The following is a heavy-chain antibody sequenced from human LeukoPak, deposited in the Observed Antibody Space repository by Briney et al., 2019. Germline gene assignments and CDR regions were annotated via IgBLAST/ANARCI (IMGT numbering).Heavy chain of an antibody. V-gene: IGHV4-30-2*01. Sequence: SETLSLTCAVSGGSISSGGYSWSWIRQPPGKGLEWIGYIYHSGSTYYNPSLKSRVTISVDRSKNQFSLKLSFVTAADAAVYYCARSRGYSGYDAFDYWGQGTLVTVSS. D-gene: IGHD5-12*01. CDR2: IYHSGST. CDR3: ARSRGYSGYDAFDY. J-gene: IGHJ4*02. CDR1: GGSISSGGYS.